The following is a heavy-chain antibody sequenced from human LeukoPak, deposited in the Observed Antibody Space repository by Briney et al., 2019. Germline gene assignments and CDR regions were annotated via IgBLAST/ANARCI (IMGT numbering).Heavy chain of an antibody. CDR2: INHSGST. V-gene: IGHV4-34*01. D-gene: IGHD5-18*01. CDR3: ASYTWIHDRSV. Sequence: SETLSLTCTVSGGSISSYYWSWIRQPPGKGLEWIGEINHSGSTNYNPSLKSRVTISVDTSKNQLSLKLSSVTAADTAVYYCASYTWIHDRSVWGQGTTVTVSS. CDR1: GGSISSYY. J-gene: IGHJ6*02.